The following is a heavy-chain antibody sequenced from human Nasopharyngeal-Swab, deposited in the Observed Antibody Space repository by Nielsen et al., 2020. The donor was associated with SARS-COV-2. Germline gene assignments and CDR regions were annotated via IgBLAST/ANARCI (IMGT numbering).Heavy chain of an antibody. CDR3: ARHGGYDYGGNEGDY. D-gene: IGHD4-23*01. Sequence: GESLKISCKGSGYSFTSYWISWVRQMPGKGLEWMGRINPSDSYTNYSPSFQGHVTISADKSISTAYLQWSSLKASDTAMYYRARHGGYDYGGNEGDYWGQGTLVTVSS. CDR1: GYSFTSYW. V-gene: IGHV5-10-1*01. J-gene: IGHJ4*02. CDR2: INPSDSYT.